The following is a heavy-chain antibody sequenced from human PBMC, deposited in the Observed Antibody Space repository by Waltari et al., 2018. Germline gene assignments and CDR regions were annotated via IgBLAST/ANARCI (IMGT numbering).Heavy chain of an antibody. CDR3: ATRYNWNYGH. CDR1: GGSFSGYY. Sequence: QVQLQQWGAGLLKPSETLSLTCAVYGGSFSGYYWSWIRQPPGKGLEWIGEINHSGSTNDNPSLKSRVTISVDTSKNQFSLKLSSVTAADTAVYYCATRYNWNYGHWGQGTLVTVSS. J-gene: IGHJ4*02. D-gene: IGHD1-7*01. V-gene: IGHV4-34*01. CDR2: INHSGST.